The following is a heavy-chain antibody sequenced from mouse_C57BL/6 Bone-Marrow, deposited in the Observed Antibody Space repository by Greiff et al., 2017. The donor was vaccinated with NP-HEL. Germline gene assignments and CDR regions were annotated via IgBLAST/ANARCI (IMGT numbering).Heavy chain of an antibody. CDR1: EYEFPSHD. J-gene: IGHJ3*01. Sequence: EVKLVESGGGLVQPGESLKLSCESNEYEFPSHDMSWVRKTPEKRLELVAAINSDGGSTYYPDTMERRFIISRDNTKKTLYLQMSSLRSEDTALYYCARRDYDYDEEGFAYWGQGTLVTVSA. CDR2: INSDGGST. CDR3: ARRDYDYDEEGFAY. D-gene: IGHD2-4*01. V-gene: IGHV5-2*01.